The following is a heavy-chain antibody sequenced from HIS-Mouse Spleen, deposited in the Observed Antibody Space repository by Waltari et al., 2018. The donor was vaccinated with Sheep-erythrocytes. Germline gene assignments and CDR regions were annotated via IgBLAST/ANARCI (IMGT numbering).Heavy chain of an antibody. CDR1: GFPLRSLW. CDR2: IRQDGSEK. CDR3: ATLGFVDY. J-gene: IGHJ4*02. Sequence: EVQLVESGGGLVQPGGSLRLSWAAFGFPLRSLWTSWVRQAPGKGLEWVANIRQDGSEKYYVDSVKGRFTISRDNAKNSLYLQMNSLRAEDTAVYYCATLGFVDYWGQGTLVTVSS. D-gene: IGHD7-27*01. V-gene: IGHV3-7*01.